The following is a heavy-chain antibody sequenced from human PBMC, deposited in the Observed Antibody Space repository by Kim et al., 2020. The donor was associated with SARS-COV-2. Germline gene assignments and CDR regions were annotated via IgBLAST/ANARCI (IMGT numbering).Heavy chain of an antibody. CDR2: IYPYHSDT. V-gene: IGHV5-51*01. J-gene: IGHJ4*02. CDR3: ARMSTINAVSFYFDS. CDR1: GYTFSNYW. D-gene: IGHD1-20*01. Sequence: GESLKISCQAFGYTFSNYWIAWVRQLPGKGLEWMGIIYPYHSDTTYTPSFQGQVTFSADKSISTAYLQWSSLRASDTAIYYCARMSTINAVSFYFDSWGPGTLVTVSS.